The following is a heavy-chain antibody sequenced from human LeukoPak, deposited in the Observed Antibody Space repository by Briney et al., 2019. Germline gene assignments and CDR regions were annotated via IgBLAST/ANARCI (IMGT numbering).Heavy chain of an antibody. CDR1: GYTFTGYY. V-gene: IGHV1-2*02. D-gene: IGHD3-22*01. CDR2: INPNSGGT. J-gene: IGHJ4*02. CDR3: AREGYYYDSSGYYAY. Sequence: ASVKVSCKASGYTFTGYYMHWVRQAPGQGLEWMGWINPNSGGTNYAQKFQGRVTMTRDTSISTAYMELSRLRSDDTAVYYCAREGYYYDSSGYYAYWGQGTLVTVSS.